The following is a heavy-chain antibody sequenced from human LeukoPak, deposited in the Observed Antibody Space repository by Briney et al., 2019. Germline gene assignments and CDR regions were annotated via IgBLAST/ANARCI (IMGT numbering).Heavy chain of an antibody. CDR1: GYSFTSYW. J-gene: IGHJ4*02. Sequence: GESLKISCKGSGYSFTSYWIGWVRQMPGKGLEWMGVIYPGDSDTRYSPSFQGQVTISADKSISTAYLQWSSLKASDTAMYYCARLSAYCGGDCYCDYWGQGTLVTVSS. CDR3: ARLSAYCGGDCYCDY. V-gene: IGHV5-51*01. D-gene: IGHD2-21*02. CDR2: IYPGDSDT.